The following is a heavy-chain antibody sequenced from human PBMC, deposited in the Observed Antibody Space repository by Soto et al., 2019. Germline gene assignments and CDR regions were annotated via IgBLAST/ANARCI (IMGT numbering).Heavy chain of an antibody. Sequence: LGESLKISCKGSVYSLTSYWIGWMRQTPGKGLEWMGMIYLGDSDTRYSPSFQGQVTISADKSITTAYLQWSSLKASDTAMYYCARQSYCSSTSCYTVDSWGQGTLVTVSS. CDR1: VYSLTSYW. D-gene: IGHD2-2*02. CDR2: IYLGDSDT. J-gene: IGHJ4*02. V-gene: IGHV5-51*01. CDR3: ARQSYCSSTSCYTVDS.